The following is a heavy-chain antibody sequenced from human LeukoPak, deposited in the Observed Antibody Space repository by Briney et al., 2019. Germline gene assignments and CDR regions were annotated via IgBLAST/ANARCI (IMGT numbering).Heavy chain of an antibody. Sequence: SETLSLTCTVSGGSISSSSYYWGWIRQPPGKGLEWIGYIYYSGSTNYNPSLKSRVTISVDTSKNQFSLKLSSVTAADTAVYYCARAGRYCSGGSCYRGGWFDPWGQGTLVTVSS. J-gene: IGHJ5*02. V-gene: IGHV4-61*05. CDR2: IYYSGST. CDR3: ARAGRYCSGGSCYRGGWFDP. CDR1: GGSISSSSYY. D-gene: IGHD2-15*01.